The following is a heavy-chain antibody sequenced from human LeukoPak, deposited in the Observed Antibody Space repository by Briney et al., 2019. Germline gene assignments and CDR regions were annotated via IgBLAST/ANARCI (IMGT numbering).Heavy chain of an antibody. J-gene: IGHJ4*02. Sequence: GRSLRLSRAAAGFTFSNAWISCVRQPPGNGLEWVGPIKSKTDGRTTDYAAHVKGRFTISRDDSKDTLYLQMNSLKTEDTAVYYGTTDSPYYYDSCGYYYYIYYFDYWGQGTLVTVSS. V-gene: IGHV3-15*01. CDR2: IKSKTDGRTT. CDR1: GFTFSNAW. D-gene: IGHD3-22*01. CDR3: TTDSPYYYDSCGYYYYIYYFDY.